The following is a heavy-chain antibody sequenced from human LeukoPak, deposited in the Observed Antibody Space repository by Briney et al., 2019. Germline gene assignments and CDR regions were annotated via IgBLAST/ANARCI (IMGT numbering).Heavy chain of an antibody. CDR3: VKDLTGTWSFDY. J-gene: IGHJ4*02. D-gene: IGHD3-9*01. CDR2: IGPNGAST. CDR1: GFTFSDFY. Sequence: GGSLRLSCAASGFTFSDFYMSWIRQAPGKGLEYVSSIGPNGASTLYADSVKGRFTISRDNSKNALYLQLTSLRLEDTALYYCVKDLTGTWSFDYWGQGTLVTVSS. V-gene: IGHV3-64D*06.